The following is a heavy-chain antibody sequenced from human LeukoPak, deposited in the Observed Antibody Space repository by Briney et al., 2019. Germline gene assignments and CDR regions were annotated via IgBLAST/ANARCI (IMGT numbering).Heavy chain of an antibody. Sequence: GGSLRLPCAASGFIFSSYGMHWIRQAPGKGLEWVSAITGGGSTYYADSVKGRFTISRDNSKNTLSLQMSSLRAEDTAIYYCAKPYGGNLADGFDIWGQGTMVTVSS. CDR2: ITGGGST. J-gene: IGHJ3*02. V-gene: IGHV3-23*01. D-gene: IGHD4-23*01. CDR1: GFIFSSYG. CDR3: AKPYGGNLADGFDI.